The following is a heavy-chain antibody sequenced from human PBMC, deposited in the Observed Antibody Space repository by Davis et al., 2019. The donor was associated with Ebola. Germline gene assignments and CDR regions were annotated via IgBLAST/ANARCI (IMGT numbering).Heavy chain of an antibody. J-gene: IGHJ4*02. CDR2: INAGDGKI. V-gene: IGHV1-3*01. D-gene: IGHD4-17*01. Sequence: AASVKVSCKASGYTFTSYGISWVRQAPGQRLEWMGWINAGDGKIIYSENFQGRLTITRDTSATTAYMELSSLRSEDTAAYYCTSTYGDYGDYWGQGTLVTVSS. CDR3: TSTYGDYGDY. CDR1: GYTFTSYG.